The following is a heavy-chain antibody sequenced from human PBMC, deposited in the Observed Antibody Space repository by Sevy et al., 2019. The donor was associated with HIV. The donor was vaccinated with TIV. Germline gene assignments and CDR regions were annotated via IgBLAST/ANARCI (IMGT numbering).Heavy chain of an antibody. CDR3: AKVSTIFGVVIIPPFDY. D-gene: IGHD3-3*01. CDR2: ISYDGTNK. Sequence: GGSLRLSCAASGFTFSDYGIHWVRQAPGKGLEWVAVISYDGTNKNYADSVKGRFTISRDNSKKTLYLQMSRLRPDDTAVYYCAKVSTIFGVVIIPPFDYWGQGTLVTVSS. J-gene: IGHJ4*02. V-gene: IGHV3-30*18. CDR1: GFTFSDYG.